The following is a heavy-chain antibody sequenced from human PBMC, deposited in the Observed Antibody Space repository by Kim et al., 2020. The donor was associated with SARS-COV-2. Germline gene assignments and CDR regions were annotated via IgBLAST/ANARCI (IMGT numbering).Heavy chain of an antibody. CDR1: GFTFSSYG. J-gene: IGHJ6*01. Sequence: GGSLRLSCTASGFTFSSYGMHWVRQAPGKGLEWVAVISYDGSNIYYADSVKGRFTISRDNSKNTLYLQMNSLRAEDTAVYYCAKDDSAGGFDGMDVCGQESTVTVSS. CDR2: ISYDGSNI. D-gene: IGHD2-15*01. V-gene: IGHV3-30*18. CDR3: AKDDSAGGFDGMDV.